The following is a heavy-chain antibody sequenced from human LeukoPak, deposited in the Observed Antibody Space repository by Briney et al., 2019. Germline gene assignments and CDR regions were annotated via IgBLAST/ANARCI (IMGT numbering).Heavy chain of an antibody. Sequence: SETLSLTCTVSGGSISSYYWSWIRQPAGKGLEWIGRIYTSGSTNYNPSLKSRVTISVDTSKNQFSLKLSSVTAADTAVYYCARKLVPASTVHFDCWGQGTLVTVSS. CDR2: IYTSGST. V-gene: IGHV4-4*07. J-gene: IGHJ4*02. CDR1: GGSISSYY. CDR3: ARKLVPASTVHFDC. D-gene: IGHD2-15*01.